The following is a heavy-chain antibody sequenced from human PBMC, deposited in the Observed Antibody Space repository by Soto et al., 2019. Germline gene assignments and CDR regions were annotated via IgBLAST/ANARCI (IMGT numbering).Heavy chain of an antibody. CDR2: ISYSGSS. CDR1: GGSISSVGYY. CDR3: AREDKSYGYDS. Sequence: QGQLQQSGPGLVKPSQTLSLTCTVSGGSISSVGYYWNWVRQPPGKGLEWIGSISYSGSSYYNPSLRRRVIISVDTSKNQFSLKLSSVTAADTAVYYCAREDKSYGYDSWGQGTLVTVSS. D-gene: IGHD5-18*01. V-gene: IGHV4-31*03. J-gene: IGHJ4*02.